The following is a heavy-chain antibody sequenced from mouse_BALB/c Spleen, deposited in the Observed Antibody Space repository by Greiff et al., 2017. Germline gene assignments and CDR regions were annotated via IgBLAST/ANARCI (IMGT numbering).Heavy chain of an antibody. D-gene: IGHD2-1*01. CDR3: ASTGGNYAYYFDY. Sequence: EVKLMESGGGLVQPGGSRKLSCAASGFTFSSFGMHWVRQAPEKGLEWVAYISSGSSTIYYADTVKGRFTISRDNPKNTLFLQMTSLRSEDTAMYYCASTGGNYAYYFDYWGQGTTLTVSS. V-gene: IGHV5-17*02. CDR1: GFTFSSFG. J-gene: IGHJ2*01. CDR2: ISSGSSTI.